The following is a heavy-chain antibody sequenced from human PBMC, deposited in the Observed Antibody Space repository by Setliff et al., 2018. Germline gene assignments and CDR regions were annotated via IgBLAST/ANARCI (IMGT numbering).Heavy chain of an antibody. Sequence: SETLSLTCTVSGGSISSYYWSWIRQPAGKGLEWIGHIYIGGSANYNPSLKSRVTMSIDTSKNQFSLKLNSVTAAGMAVYYCAREGVGSGSYYWEVVRGMDVWGQGTTVTVSS. V-gene: IGHV4-4*07. CDR2: IYIGGSA. CDR1: GGSISSYY. CDR3: AREGVGSGSYYWEVVRGMDV. J-gene: IGHJ6*02. D-gene: IGHD3-10*01.